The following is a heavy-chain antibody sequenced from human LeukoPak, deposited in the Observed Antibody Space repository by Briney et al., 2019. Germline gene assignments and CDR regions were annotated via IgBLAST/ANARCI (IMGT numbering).Heavy chain of an antibody. J-gene: IGHJ4*02. CDR1: GGTFSSYA. CDR3: ARAAVTIFGVVIMGLEY. Sequence: SVKVSCKASGGTFSSYAISWVRQAPGQGLEWMGSIIPILGIPNYAQEFQGRVTITADKSTSTAYMELSSLRSEDTAVYYCARAAVTIFGVVIMGLEYWGQGTLVTVSS. D-gene: IGHD3-3*01. CDR2: IIPILGIP. V-gene: IGHV1-69*04.